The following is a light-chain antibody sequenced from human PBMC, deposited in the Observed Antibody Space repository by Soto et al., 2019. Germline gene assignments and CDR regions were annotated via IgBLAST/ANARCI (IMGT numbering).Light chain of an antibody. CDR1: ESISTW. V-gene: IGKV1D-16*01. CDR3: QQYNIYPNS. CDR2: ATS. Sequence: DIRMTQSPFALSASVGDRVTISGLASESISTWIAWDQQKPGKAPKSLIYATSNLQSGVPSRFSGSGFGTEFTLTISSLQPEDFATYYRQQYNIYPNSFGQGARPEN. J-gene: IGKJ5*01.